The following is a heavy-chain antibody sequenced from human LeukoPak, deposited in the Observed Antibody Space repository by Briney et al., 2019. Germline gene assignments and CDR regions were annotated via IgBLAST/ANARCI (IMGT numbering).Heavy chain of an antibody. Sequence: ASVKVSCKASGGTLSSYAISWVRQAPGQGLEWMGGIIPIFGTANYAQKFQGRVTITTDESTSTAYMELSSLRSEDTAVYYCARAPYCSGGSCYYLLNWGQGTLVTVSS. CDR3: ARAPYCSGGSCYYLLN. J-gene: IGHJ4*02. CDR1: GGTLSSYA. V-gene: IGHV1-69*05. D-gene: IGHD2-15*01. CDR2: IIPIFGTA.